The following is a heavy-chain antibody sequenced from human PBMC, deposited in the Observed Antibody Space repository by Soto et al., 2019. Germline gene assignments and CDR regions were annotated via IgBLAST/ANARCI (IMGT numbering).Heavy chain of an antibody. CDR3: ARAWGSSWYYYYYGMDV. CDR1: GYTFTSYD. V-gene: IGHV1-8*01. D-gene: IGHD6-13*01. Sequence: QVQLVQSGAEVKKPGASVKVSCKASGYTFTSYDINWVRQATGQGLEWMGWMNPNSGNTGYAQKFQGSVTMTRNTSISTAYMELSSLRSEDTAVYYCARAWGSSWYYYYYGMDVWGQGTTVTVSS. J-gene: IGHJ6*02. CDR2: MNPNSGNT.